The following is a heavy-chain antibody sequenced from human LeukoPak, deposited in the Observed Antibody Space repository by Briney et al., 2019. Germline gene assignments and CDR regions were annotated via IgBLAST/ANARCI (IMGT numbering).Heavy chain of an antibody. D-gene: IGHD5-12*01. CDR3: ARLFRVGGMRYSGNDNEAYYFDH. CDR1: GYSFTSYW. Sequence: GESLKISCEGSGYSFTSYWIGWVRQMPGKGLEWMGVIYPGDSDTRYRPSFQGQVTISADKSISTAYLQWSSLKASDSAMYYCARLFRVGGMRYSGNDNEAYYFDHWGQGTLVTVSS. J-gene: IGHJ4*02. CDR2: IYPGDSDT. V-gene: IGHV5-51*01.